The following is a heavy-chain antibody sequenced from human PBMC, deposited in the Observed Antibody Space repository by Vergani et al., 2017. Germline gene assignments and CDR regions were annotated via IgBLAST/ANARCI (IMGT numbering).Heavy chain of an antibody. CDR3: ARHSTVEWLVKLGWIDP. CDR1: GASIRSSNYY. D-gene: IGHD6-19*01. Sequence: QLQLQESGPGPVKPSATLSLTCSFSGASIRSSNYYWGWIRSPPGKGLEWIASIYYSGSTFYNPSLKSRVTISVDTSKNQFSLKLSSVTAADTAVYFCARHSTVEWLVKLGWIDPWGQGILVTVSS. J-gene: IGHJ5*02. V-gene: IGHV4-39*01. CDR2: IYYSGST.